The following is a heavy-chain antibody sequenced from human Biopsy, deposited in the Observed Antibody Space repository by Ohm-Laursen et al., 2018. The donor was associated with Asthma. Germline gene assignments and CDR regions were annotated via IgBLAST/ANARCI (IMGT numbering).Heavy chain of an antibody. V-gene: IGHV3-30*03. CDR1: GFVFSQCG. Sequence: RSLRLSCSASGFVFSQCGMHWVRQGPGKGLEWVALVSSDGHNKYYEDSVKGRFTISRDNSRNRLYLQINSLTVEDSAVYFCARKSGQEYGDSIPFDTWGQGTKVAVSS. J-gene: IGHJ3*02. D-gene: IGHD3-22*01. CDR2: VSSDGHNK. CDR3: ARKSGQEYGDSIPFDT.